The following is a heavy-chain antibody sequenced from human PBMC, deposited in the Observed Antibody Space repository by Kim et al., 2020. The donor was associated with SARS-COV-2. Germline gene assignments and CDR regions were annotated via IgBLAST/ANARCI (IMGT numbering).Heavy chain of an antibody. CDR1: GFTFSSYS. V-gene: IGHV3-21*01. J-gene: IGHJ6*02. CDR2: ISSSSSYI. D-gene: IGHD5-18*01. Sequence: GGSLRLSCAASGFTFSSYSMNWVRQAPGKGLEWVSSISSSSSYIYYADSVKGRFTISRDNAKNSLYLQMNSLRAEDTAVYYCARDPDTTNYYGMDVWGQGTTVTVSS. CDR3: ARDPDTTNYYGMDV.